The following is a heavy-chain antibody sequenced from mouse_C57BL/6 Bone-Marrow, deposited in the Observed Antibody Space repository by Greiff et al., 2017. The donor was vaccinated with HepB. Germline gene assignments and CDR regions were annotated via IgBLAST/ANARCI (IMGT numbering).Heavy chain of an antibody. CDR2: INPSNGGT. V-gene: IGHV1-53*01. CDR1: GYTFTSYW. Sequence: VQLQQPGTELVKPGASVKLSCKASGYTFTSYWMHWVKQRPGQGLEWIGNINPSNGGTNYNEKFKSKATLTVDKSSSTAYMQLSSLTSEDSAVYYCARSPPTVVAKGYYFDYWGQGTTLTVSS. CDR3: ARSPPTVVAKGYYFDY. D-gene: IGHD1-1*01. J-gene: IGHJ2*01.